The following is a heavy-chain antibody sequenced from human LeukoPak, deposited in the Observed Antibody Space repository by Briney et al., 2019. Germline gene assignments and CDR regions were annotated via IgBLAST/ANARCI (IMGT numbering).Heavy chain of an antibody. D-gene: IGHD2-21*02. CDR1: GFTFSSYA. V-gene: IGHV3-23*01. J-gene: IGHJ3*02. CDR3: AKGIVVVTAIRPDAFDI. CDR2: ISGSGGST. Sequence: PGGSLRLSCAASGFTFSSYAMSWVRQAPGKGLEWVSAISGSGGSTYYADSVKGRFTISRGNSKNTLYLQMNSLRAEDTAVYYCAKGIVVVTAIRPDAFDIWGQGTMVTVSS.